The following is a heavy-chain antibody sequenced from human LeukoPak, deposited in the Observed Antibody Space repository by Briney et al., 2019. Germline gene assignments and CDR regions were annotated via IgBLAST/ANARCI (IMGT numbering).Heavy chain of an antibody. CDR2: ISYNGGST. CDR1: GFTFSSYA. CDR3: ARLAGGSYSDY. D-gene: IGHD1-26*01. J-gene: IGHJ4*02. V-gene: IGHV3-64*01. Sequence: GGSLRLSCAASGFTFSSYAMNWVRQAPGKGPEYVSSISYNGGSTYYANSVKGRFTISRDNSKNTLYLQMGSLRAEDMAVYYCARLAGGSYSDYWGQGTLVTVSS.